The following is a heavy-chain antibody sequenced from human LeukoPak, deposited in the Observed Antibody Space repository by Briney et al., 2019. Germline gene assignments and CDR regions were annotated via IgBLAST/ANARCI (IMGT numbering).Heavy chain of an antibody. D-gene: IGHD3-22*01. J-gene: IGHJ4*02. V-gene: IGHV3-15*01. CDR2: IKSKTDGGTT. CDR1: GFTFSNAW. Sequence: PGGSLRLSCAASGFTFSNAWMSWVRQAPGKGLEWVGRIKSKTDGGTTDYAAPVKGSFTISRDDSKNTLYLQMNSLKTEDTAVYYCTTDYYDSSGYDYWGQGTLVTVSS. CDR3: TTDYYDSSGYDY.